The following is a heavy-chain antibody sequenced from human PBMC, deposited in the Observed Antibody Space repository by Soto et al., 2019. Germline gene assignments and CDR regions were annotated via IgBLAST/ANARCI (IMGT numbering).Heavy chain of an antibody. CDR1: GYTFTSSG. D-gene: IGHD5-18*01. V-gene: IGHV1-18*01. CDR2: ISAYNGNT. J-gene: IGHJ4*02. CDR3: ARDSPRAAMAHFDY. Sequence: GASVKVSCKASGYTFTSSGISWVRQAPGQGLEWMGWISAYNGNTNYAQKLQGRVTMTTDTSTSTAYMEPRSLRSDDTAVYYCARDSPRAAMAHFDYWGQGTLVTVSS.